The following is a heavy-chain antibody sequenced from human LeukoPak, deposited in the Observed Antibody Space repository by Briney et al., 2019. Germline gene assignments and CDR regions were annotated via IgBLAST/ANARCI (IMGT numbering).Heavy chain of an antibody. D-gene: IGHD2-2*01. CDR3: ARYSGRDIVVVPATD. J-gene: IGHJ4*02. Sequence: PAGTLSPSCVASGFTCSSYERNWVRQAPGKGLEWVSCISRSGTSIYYAESVKGRFTISRDNVKNSLYLQMNSLRAEDTVVYYCARYSGRDIVVVPATDWGQGTLVTVSS. CDR2: ISRSGTSI. CDR1: GFTCSSYE. V-gene: IGHV3-48*03.